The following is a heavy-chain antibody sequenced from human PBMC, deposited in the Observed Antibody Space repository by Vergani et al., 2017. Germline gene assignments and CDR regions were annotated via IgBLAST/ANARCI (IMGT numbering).Heavy chain of an antibody. J-gene: IGHJ5*02. CDR2: IIPIFGTA. Sequence: QVQLVQSGAEVKKPGSSVKVSCKASGGTFSSYAISWVRQAPGQGLEWRGGIIPIFGTANYAQKFQGRVTITAEESTSTAYMELSSLRSEDTAVYYCARDGRHIAARNWFDPWGQGTLVTVSS. D-gene: IGHD6-6*01. CDR1: GGTFSSYA. V-gene: IGHV1-69*01. CDR3: ARDGRHIAARNWFDP.